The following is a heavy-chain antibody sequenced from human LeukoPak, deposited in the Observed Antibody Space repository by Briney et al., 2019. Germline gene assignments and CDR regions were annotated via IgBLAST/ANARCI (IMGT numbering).Heavy chain of an antibody. CDR3: AREVVVAANFDY. Sequence: TLSLTCTVSGGSISSGDYYWSWIRQPPGKGLEWIGYIYYSGSTYYNPSLKSRVTISVDTSKNQFSLKLSSVTAADTAVYYCAREVVVAANFDYWGQGTLVTVSS. CDR1: GGSISSGDYY. J-gene: IGHJ4*02. CDR2: IYYSGST. V-gene: IGHV4-30-4*01. D-gene: IGHD2-15*01.